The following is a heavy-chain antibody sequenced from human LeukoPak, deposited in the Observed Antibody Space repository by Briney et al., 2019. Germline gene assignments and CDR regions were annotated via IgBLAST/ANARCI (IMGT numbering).Heavy chain of an antibody. D-gene: IGHD5-24*01. CDR1: GYTFTSYG. Sequence: ASVKVSCKASGYTFTSYGISRVRQAPGQGLEWMGWISAYNGNTNYAQKLQGRVTMTTDTSTSTAYMELRSLRSDDTAVYYCARAEGDGYSKLPFDYWGQGTLVTVSS. CDR2: ISAYNGNT. CDR3: ARAEGDGYSKLPFDY. V-gene: IGHV1-18*01. J-gene: IGHJ4*02.